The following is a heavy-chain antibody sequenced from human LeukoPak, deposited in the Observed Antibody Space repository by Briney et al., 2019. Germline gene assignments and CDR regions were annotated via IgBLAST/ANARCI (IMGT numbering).Heavy chain of an antibody. CDR3: ARVARGNYYHFDS. V-gene: IGHV3-48*04. Sequence: GGSLGLSCAASGFTFSTYSLTWVRQAPGKGLEWVSYISSNSEATSYADSVKGRFTSSRDYARNSLYLHMTSLRAEDTAVYYCARVARGNYYHFDSWGQGTLVTVSS. CDR2: ISSNSEAT. CDR1: GFTFSTYS. J-gene: IGHJ4*02. D-gene: IGHD1-26*01.